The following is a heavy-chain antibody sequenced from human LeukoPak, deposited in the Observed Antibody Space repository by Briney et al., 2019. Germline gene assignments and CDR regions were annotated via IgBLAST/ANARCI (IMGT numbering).Heavy chain of an antibody. CDR1: GYTFTGYY. D-gene: IGHD2-2*01. J-gene: IGHJ5*02. V-gene: IGHV1-2*02. CDR3: ARVSIVVVPAAWFDP. CDR2: INPNSGGT. Sequence: ASVKVSCKASGYTFTGYYMHWVRQAPGQGLEWMGWINPNSGGTNYAQKFQGRVTMTRDTSISTAYMELSRLRSDDTAVYYCARVSIVVVPAAWFDPWGQGTLVTLSS.